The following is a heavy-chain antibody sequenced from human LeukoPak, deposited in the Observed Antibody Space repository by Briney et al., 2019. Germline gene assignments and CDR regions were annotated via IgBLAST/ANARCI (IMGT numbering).Heavy chain of an antibody. J-gene: IGHJ4*02. CDR1: GYTFTSYA. CDR3: ARDLAVAVGREEGRDY. Sequence: ASVKVSCKASGYTFTSYAMNWVRQAPGQGLEWMGWINTNTGNPTYAQGFTGRFVFSLDTSVSTACLQISSLKAEDTAVYYCARDLAVAVGREEGRDYWGQGTLVTVSS. CDR2: INTNTGNP. V-gene: IGHV7-4-1*02. D-gene: IGHD6-19*01.